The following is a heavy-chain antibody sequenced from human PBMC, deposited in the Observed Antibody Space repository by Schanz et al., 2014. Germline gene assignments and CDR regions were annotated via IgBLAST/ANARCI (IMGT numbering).Heavy chain of an antibody. CDR2: MSYDGSIK. CDR3: ARDSGPYYDKSMDV. CDR1: GFTFSSYG. J-gene: IGHJ6*02. Sequence: QVQLVESGGGVVQPGRSLRLSCAASGFTFSSYGMHWVRQAPGKGLEWVAAMSYDGSIKYYGDSVKGRFTISRDNFKNTLYLQMNSLRAEDTALYYCARDSGPYYDKSMDVWGQGTTVAVSS. V-gene: IGHV3-33*01. D-gene: IGHD3-9*01.